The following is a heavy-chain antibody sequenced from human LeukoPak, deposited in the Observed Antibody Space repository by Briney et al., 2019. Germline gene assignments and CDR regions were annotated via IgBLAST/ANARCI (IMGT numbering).Heavy chain of an antibody. CDR3: AKRPISGNDKSFDY. J-gene: IGHJ4*02. CDR1: GFTIRNYA. D-gene: IGHD3-3*01. V-gene: IGHV3-23*01. Sequence: GGSLILSCAASGFTIRNYAMNWVRQAPGRGLEWVSTIRESSGDTYYEDSVKGRFTISRDISKNTVYLQMISLRVEDTAVYFCAKRPISGNDKSFDYWGQGTLVTVSS. CDR2: IRESSGDT.